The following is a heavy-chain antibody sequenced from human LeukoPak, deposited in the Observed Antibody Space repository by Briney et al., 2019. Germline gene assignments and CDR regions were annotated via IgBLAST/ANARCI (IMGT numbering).Heavy chain of an antibody. J-gene: IGHJ4*02. V-gene: IGHV3-23*01. Sequence: GGSLRLSCAASGFIFSSYAMSWVRQAPGKGLEWVSTITASGGGTYYADSVKGRFTISRDTSKNTLYLQMNSLRAEDTAVYYCVKITSVTGGDCWGQGTRLTVSS. CDR1: GFIFSSYA. CDR3: VKITSVTGGDC. D-gene: IGHD1-1*01. CDR2: ITASGGGT.